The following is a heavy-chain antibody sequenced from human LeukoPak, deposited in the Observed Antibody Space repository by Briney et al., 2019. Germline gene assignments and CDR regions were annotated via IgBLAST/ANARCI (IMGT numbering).Heavy chain of an antibody. D-gene: IGHD3-3*01. J-gene: IGHJ4*02. CDR2: IYHSGST. Sequence: PSETLSLTCTVSGGSISSGGYYWSWIRQPPGKGLEWIGYIYHSGSTYYNPSLKSRVTISVDRSKNQFSLKLSSVTAADTAVYYCASTIFAKGEYFDYWGQGTLVTVSS. CDR3: ASTIFAKGEYFDY. V-gene: IGHV4-30-2*01. CDR1: GGSISSGGYY.